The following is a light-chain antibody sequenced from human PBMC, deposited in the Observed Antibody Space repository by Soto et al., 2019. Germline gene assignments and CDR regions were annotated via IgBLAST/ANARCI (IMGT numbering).Light chain of an antibody. CDR2: DAS. CDR1: QSVSSY. Sequence: EIVLTQSPATLSLSPGERATLSCRASQSVSSYLAWYQQKPGQAPRLLIYDASNRSTGIPAKFSGSGSGTDFTLTISSLEPEDFAVYYCQRRSNWPYTFGQGTKLDIK. J-gene: IGKJ2*01. CDR3: QRRSNWPYT. V-gene: IGKV3-11*01.